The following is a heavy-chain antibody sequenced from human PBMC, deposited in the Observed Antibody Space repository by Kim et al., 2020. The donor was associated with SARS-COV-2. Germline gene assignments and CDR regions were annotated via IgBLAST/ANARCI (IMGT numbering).Heavy chain of an antibody. CDR3: ARGKTYYYGSGSYSDVYYFDY. CDR2: IYPGDSDT. CDR1: GYSFTSYW. J-gene: IGHJ4*02. V-gene: IGHV5-51*01. D-gene: IGHD3-10*01. Sequence: GESLKISCKGSGYSFTSYWIGWVRQMPGKGLEWMGIIYPGDSDTRYSPSFQGQVTISADKSISTAYLQWSSLKASDTAMYYCARGKTYYYGSGSYSDVYYFDYWGQGTLVTVSS.